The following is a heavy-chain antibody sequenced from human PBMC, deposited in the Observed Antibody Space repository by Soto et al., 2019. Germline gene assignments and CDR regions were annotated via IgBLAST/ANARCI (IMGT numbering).Heavy chain of an antibody. V-gene: IGHV4-59*01. CDR3: AGVGGVDGYNYFNY. Sequence: SETLSLTCTVSSGSISRYYWNWIRQPPGKGLEWIGYIYYSGRTKYNPSLKSRVSISVDTSKNRFSLKLSSVTAADTALYFCAGVGGVDGYNYFNYWGQGTQVTVS. CDR1: SGSISRYY. CDR2: IYYSGRT. J-gene: IGHJ4*02. D-gene: IGHD2-8*02.